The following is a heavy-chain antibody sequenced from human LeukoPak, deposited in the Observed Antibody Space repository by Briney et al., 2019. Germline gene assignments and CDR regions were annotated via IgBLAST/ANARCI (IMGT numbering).Heavy chain of an antibody. V-gene: IGHV4-59*01. Sequence: SETLSLTCTVSGGSISSYYWSWIRQPPGKGLEWIGYIYYSGSTNYNPSLKSRVTISVDTSKNQFSLKLSSVTAADTAVYYCARARGGLVVVAATYYAFDIWGQGTMVTVSS. CDR3: ARARGGLVVVAATYYAFDI. J-gene: IGHJ3*02. D-gene: IGHD2-15*01. CDR1: GGSISSYY. CDR2: IYYSGST.